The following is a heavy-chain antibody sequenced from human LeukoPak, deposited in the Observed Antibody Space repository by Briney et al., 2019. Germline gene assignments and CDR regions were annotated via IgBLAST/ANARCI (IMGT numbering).Heavy chain of an antibody. CDR3: ARSGDTASWGYYYYYYMDV. J-gene: IGHJ6*03. D-gene: IGHD5-18*01. CDR2: IIPIFGTA. CDR1: GGTFSSYA. Sequence: SVKVSCKASGGTFSSYAISWLRQAPGQGLEWMGGIIPIFGTANYAQKFQGRVTITADESTSTAYMELSSLGSEDTAVYYCARSGDTASWGYYYYYYMDVWGKGTTVTVSS. V-gene: IGHV1-69*13.